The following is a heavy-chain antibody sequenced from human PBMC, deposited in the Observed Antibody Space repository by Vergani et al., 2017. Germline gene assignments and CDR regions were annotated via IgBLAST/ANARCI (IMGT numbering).Heavy chain of an antibody. Sequence: QLQLQESGSGLVKPSQTLSLTCAVSGGSISSGGYSWSWIRQPPGKGLEWIGYISHSGSTYYNPSLKSRVTISVDRSKNQFSLKLSSVTAADTAVYYCAIDQPVTDWNYVSWYFDLWGRGTVVTVSS. V-gene: IGHV4-30-2*01. D-gene: IGHD1-7*01. CDR1: GGSISSGGYS. CDR3: AIDQPVTDWNYVSWYFDL. CDR2: ISHSGST. J-gene: IGHJ2*01.